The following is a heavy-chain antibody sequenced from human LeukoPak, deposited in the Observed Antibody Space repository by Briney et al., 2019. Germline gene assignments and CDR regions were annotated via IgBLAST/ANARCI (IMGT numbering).Heavy chain of an antibody. CDR2: IKEDGTET. Sequence: GGSLRLSCAASGFTFSSYAMHWVRQAPGKGLEWVANIKEDGTETYYVDSVKGRFTISRDNAKNSLYLQMNSLRVEDTAVYYCAKEGRSLQTYWGQGTLVTVSS. V-gene: IGHV3-7*03. CDR3: AKEGRSLQTY. J-gene: IGHJ4*02. D-gene: IGHD5-24*01. CDR1: GFTFSSYA.